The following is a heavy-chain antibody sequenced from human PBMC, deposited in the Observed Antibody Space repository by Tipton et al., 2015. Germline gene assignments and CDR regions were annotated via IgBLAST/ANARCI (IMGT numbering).Heavy chain of an antibody. CDR3: ARSLFPETAGLENWFDP. J-gene: IGHJ5*02. CDR1: GVSISGTNYY. Sequence: TLSLTCTVSGVSISGTNYYWGWIRQPPGKGLEWIGSLSYSGKTDYNPPLRSRVTISVDTSKNQFSLRLSSVTAADTAVYYCARSLFPETAGLENWFDPWGQGTLVTVSS. CDR2: LSYSGKT. V-gene: IGHV4-39*01. D-gene: IGHD6-13*01.